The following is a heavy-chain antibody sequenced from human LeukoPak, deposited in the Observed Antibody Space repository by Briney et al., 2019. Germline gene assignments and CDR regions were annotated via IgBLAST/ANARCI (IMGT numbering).Heavy chain of an antibody. CDR1: GFTFSSHW. D-gene: IGHD3-10*01. V-gene: IGHV3-74*01. J-gene: IGHJ6*02. CDR2: INSDGSST. CDR3: AREVGSVRYYGMDV. Sequence: PGGSLRLSCAASGFTFSSHWMHWVRQAPGKGLVWVSRINSDGSSTSYADSVKGRFTISRDNAKNTLYLQMNSLRAEDTAVYYCAREVGSVRYYGMDVWGQGTTVTVSS.